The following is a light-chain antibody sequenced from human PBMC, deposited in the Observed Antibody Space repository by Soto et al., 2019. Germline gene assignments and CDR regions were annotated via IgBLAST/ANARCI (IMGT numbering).Light chain of an antibody. Sequence: QSALTQPASVSGSPGQSITISCTGTSSDFGVYNYVSWYQLHPGKAPKLMIYEVNIRTSGVSNRFSGSILGKKAALTITGAQAEDECDYYCVLYMSTGIWVFGGGTKLTVL. V-gene: IGLV2-14*01. CDR3: VLYMSTGIWV. CDR2: EVN. J-gene: IGLJ3*02. CDR1: SSDFGVYNY.